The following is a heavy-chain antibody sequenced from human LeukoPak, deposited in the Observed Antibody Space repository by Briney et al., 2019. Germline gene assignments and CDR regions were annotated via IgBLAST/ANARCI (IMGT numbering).Heavy chain of an antibody. Sequence: SETLSLTSTVSGGSISSYYWSWIRQPPGKGLEWIGEINHSGSTNYNPSLKSRVTISVDTSKNQFSLKLSSVTAADTAVYYCARVTYGSGSSDPNYYYYGMDVWGQGTTVTVSS. J-gene: IGHJ6*02. D-gene: IGHD3-10*01. V-gene: IGHV4-34*01. CDR1: GGSISSYY. CDR2: INHSGST. CDR3: ARVTYGSGSSDPNYYYYGMDV.